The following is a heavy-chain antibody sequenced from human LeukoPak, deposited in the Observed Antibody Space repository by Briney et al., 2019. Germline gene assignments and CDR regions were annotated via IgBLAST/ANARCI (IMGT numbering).Heavy chain of an antibody. Sequence: GAPVKVSCKAYGFTFTSSAVQWVRQARGQRLEWIGWIVVGSGNTNYAQKFQERVTITRDMSTSTAYMELSSLRSEDTAVYYCAANKELERQEYFQHWGQGTLVTVSS. CDR3: AANKELERQEYFQH. D-gene: IGHD1-1*01. CDR1: GFTFTSSA. CDR2: IVVGSGNT. J-gene: IGHJ1*01. V-gene: IGHV1-58*01.